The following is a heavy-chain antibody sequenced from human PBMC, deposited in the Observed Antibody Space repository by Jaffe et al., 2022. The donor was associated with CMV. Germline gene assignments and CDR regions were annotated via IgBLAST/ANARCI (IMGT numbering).Heavy chain of an antibody. D-gene: IGHD2-2*01. CDR3: ARAGYCSSTSCVYLDY. Sequence: EVQLVQSGAEVKKPGESLRISCKGSGYSFTSYWISWVRQMPGKGLEWMGRIDPSDSYTNYSPSFQGHVTISADKSISTAYLQWSSLKASDTAMYYCARAGYCSSTSCVYLDYWGQGTLVTVSS. CDR2: IDPSDSYT. CDR1: GYSFTSYW. V-gene: IGHV5-10-1*03. J-gene: IGHJ4*02.